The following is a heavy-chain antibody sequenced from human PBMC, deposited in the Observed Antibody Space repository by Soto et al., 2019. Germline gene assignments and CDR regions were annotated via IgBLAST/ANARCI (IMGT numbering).Heavy chain of an antibody. CDR2: ITSSSDTI. Sequence: GGSLRLSCAASGFTFSSFHMNWVRQAPGRGLEWVAYITSSSDTIYYSDSVKGGFTISRDNGKNSLFLQMNSLRDEDTAVYYGARVVVVRQQGYYYAMDVWGQGTTGTVAS. J-gene: IGHJ6*02. CDR1: GFTFSSFH. CDR3: ARVVVVRQQGYYYAMDV. V-gene: IGHV3-48*02. D-gene: IGHD3-22*01.